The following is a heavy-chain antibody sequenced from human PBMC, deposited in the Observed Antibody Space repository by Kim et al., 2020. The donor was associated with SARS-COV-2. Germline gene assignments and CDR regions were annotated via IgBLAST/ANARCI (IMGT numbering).Heavy chain of an antibody. Sequence: GGSLRLSCAASGFTFSDYWMSWVRQAPGKGLEWVAAINQEESEKQYVDSVKGRFTVSRDNAKNSLYLQMNSLRAEDTAVYYCVTSNNWMWYDWGQGTLVTVSP. D-gene: IGHD1-20*01. V-gene: IGHV3-7*03. J-gene: IGHJ4*02. CDR1: GFTFSDYW. CDR2: INQEESEK. CDR3: VTSNNWMWYD.